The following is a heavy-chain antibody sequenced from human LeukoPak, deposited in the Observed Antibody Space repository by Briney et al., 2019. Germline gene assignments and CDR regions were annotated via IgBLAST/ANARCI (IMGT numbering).Heavy chain of an antibody. CDR2: INGDGSMP. V-gene: IGHV3-74*01. CDR1: GFTFSNYW. Sequence: PGGSLRLSCAASGFTFSNYWMHWVRQAPGKGLVWVSCINGDGSMPTYADSVKGRFTISRDNAKNSLYLQMNSLRAEDTAVYFCASGNYFDYWGQGTLVAVSS. CDR3: ASGNYFDY. J-gene: IGHJ4*02.